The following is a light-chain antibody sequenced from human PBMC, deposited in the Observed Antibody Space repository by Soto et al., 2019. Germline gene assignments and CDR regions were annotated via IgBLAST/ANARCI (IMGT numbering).Light chain of an antibody. CDR2: AAS. CDR1: QGIASF. J-gene: IGKJ2*01. V-gene: IGKV1-6*01. CDR3: LQDYTFPYT. Sequence: IQLTQSPSFLAASVGDRVTITCRASQGIASFLAWYQQKPGKAPKLLIYAASSLQPGVPSRFSGRGSATDFTLTISSLQPEDFATYYCLQDYTFPYTFGQGTKVEIK.